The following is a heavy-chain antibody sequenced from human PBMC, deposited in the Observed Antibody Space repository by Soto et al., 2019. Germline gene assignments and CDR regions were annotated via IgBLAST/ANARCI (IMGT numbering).Heavy chain of an antibody. J-gene: IGHJ4*02. CDR3: ARAPLGYLWELPYFDY. Sequence: QVQLQESGPGLVKPSQTLSLTCTVSGGSISSGDYYWSWIRQPPGKGLEWIGYIYYSGSTYYNPSLKSRVTISVDTSKNQFSLKLSSVTAADTAVYYCARAPLGYLWELPYFDYWGQGTLVTVSS. CDR1: GGSISSGDYY. D-gene: IGHD1-26*01. V-gene: IGHV4-30-4*01. CDR2: IYYSGST.